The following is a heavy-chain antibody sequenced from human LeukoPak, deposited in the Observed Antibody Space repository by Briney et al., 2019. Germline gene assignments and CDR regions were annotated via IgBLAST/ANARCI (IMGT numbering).Heavy chain of an antibody. CDR3: AGGCASSWKKGTDTFDL. CDR2: ISSGNTYT. V-gene: IGHV3-21*01. D-gene: IGHD6-13*01. CDR1: GITFSDYS. J-gene: IGHJ3*01. Sequence: PGGSLRLSCAASGITFSDYSMNWVRQAPGKGLQWVSSISSGNTYTYYGDSVKGRFTISRDNARNSLYLQMNSLRDEDTAIYYCAGGCASSWKKGTDTFDLWGQGTTVTVSS.